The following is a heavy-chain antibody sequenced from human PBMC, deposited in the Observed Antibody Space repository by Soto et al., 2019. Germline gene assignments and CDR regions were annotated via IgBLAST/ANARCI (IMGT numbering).Heavy chain of an antibody. CDR1: GYAFTSCY. J-gene: IGHJ4*02. CDR2: ISGYNGNT. Sequence: ASVEVSCKASGYAFTSCYSSWVRKAPGQGLEWMGWISGYNGNTNYAQKLQGRVTMTTDTSTSTAYMELRSLRSDDTAVYYCARDGPPRLNWGQGPLVTVSS. V-gene: IGHV1-18*01. CDR3: ARDGPPRLN.